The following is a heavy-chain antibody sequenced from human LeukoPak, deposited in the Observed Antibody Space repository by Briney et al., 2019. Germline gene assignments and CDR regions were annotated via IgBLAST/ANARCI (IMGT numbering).Heavy chain of an antibody. CDR3: ARRDRYTWYSFDH. CDR1: GYRFTSYW. D-gene: IGHD6-13*01. J-gene: IGHJ4*02. Sequence: GKSLTISCKCSGYRFTSYWISWVGQMPGQGMEWMGRIDPSDSYTNYSPSFQGHVTMSVDESISTAYLQWSSLKASDTAMFYCARRDRYTWYSFDHWGQGTLVTVSS. CDR2: IDPSDSYT. V-gene: IGHV5-10-1*01.